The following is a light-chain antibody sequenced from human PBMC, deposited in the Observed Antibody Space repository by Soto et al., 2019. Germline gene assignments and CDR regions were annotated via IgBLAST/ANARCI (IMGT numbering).Light chain of an antibody. CDR3: HHFNVYPLT. CDR1: QGIRDF. J-gene: IGKJ4*01. CDR2: AAS. Sequence: DIQLTQSPSFLSASVGDRVTITCRASQGIRDFLAWYQQKPGKTPKLLIYAASTLQTGVPTRFSGIASGTEFNLTVINLQPADFSSYYCHHFNVYPLTFGGGTKVEIK. V-gene: IGKV1-9*01.